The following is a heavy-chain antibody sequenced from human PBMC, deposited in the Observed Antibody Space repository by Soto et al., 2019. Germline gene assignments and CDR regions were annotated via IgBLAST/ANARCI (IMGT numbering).Heavy chain of an antibody. CDR2: ISWNSGSI. Sequence: EVQLVESGGGLVQPGRSLRLSCAASGFTFDDYAMHWVRQAPGKGLEWVSGISWNSGSIGYAESVKGRFTISRDNAKNSLYLQMSSLRAEDTALYYCAKSEYYDFLSVEANDAFDIWGQGTMVTVSS. CDR1: GFTFDDYA. V-gene: IGHV3-9*01. J-gene: IGHJ3*02. CDR3: AKSEYYDFLSVEANDAFDI. D-gene: IGHD3-3*01.